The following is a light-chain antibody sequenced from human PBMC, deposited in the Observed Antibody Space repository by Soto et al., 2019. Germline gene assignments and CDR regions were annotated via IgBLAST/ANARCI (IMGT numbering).Light chain of an antibody. CDR2: GNS. CDR3: QSYDSSLSGYV. Sequence: QSVLTQPPSVSGAPGQRVTISCTWTSSNIGAGYDVHWYQQLPGTAPKLLIYGNSNRPSGVPDRFSGSKSGTSASLAITGLQAEDEADYYCQSYDSSLSGYVFGTGT. CDR1: SSNIGAGYD. V-gene: IGLV1-40*01. J-gene: IGLJ1*01.